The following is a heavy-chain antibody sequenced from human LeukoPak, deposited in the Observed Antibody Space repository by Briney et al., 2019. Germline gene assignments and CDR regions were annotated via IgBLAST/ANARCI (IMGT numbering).Heavy chain of an antibody. CDR3: ARATDYDILTGYYSSGYYFDY. Sequence: GGSLRLSCAASGFTFSSYSMSWVRQAPGKGLEWVSGINWNGGSTGYADSVKGRFTISRDNAKNSLYLQMNSLRAEDTALYYCARATDYDILTGYYSSGYYFDYWGQGTLVTVSS. J-gene: IGHJ4*02. V-gene: IGHV3-20*04. CDR1: GFTFSSYS. D-gene: IGHD3-9*01. CDR2: INWNGGST.